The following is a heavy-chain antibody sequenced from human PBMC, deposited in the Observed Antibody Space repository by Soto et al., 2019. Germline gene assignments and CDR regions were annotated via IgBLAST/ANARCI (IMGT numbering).Heavy chain of an antibody. CDR3: AKSLDGVPVQEFDP. CDR1: GFTFDNFG. D-gene: IGHD3-3*01. J-gene: IGHJ5*02. CDR2: IAYDGSSQ. Sequence: QVQLVESGGGVVQPGRSLRLSCTASGFTFDNFGMHWVRQAPGKGLEWVAVIAYDGSSQHYAESVKGRFTISRDNSNSTLYLQMNSLRAEDTAVYYCAKSLDGVPVQEFDPRGQGTLVTVSS. V-gene: IGHV3-30*18.